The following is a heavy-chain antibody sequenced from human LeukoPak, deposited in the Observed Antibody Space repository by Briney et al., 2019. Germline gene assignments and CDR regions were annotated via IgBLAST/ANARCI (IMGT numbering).Heavy chain of an antibody. J-gene: IGHJ4*02. CDR3: ASFGVVTRYYFDY. D-gene: IGHD3-3*01. V-gene: IGHV4-34*01. Sequence: PSETLSLTCAVYGGSFSGYYWSWIRQPPGKGLEWIGEINHSGSTNYNPSLKSRVTISVDTSKNQFSLKLSSVTAADTAVYYCASFGVVTRYYFDYWGQGTLVTVSS. CDR2: INHSGST. CDR1: GGSFSGYY.